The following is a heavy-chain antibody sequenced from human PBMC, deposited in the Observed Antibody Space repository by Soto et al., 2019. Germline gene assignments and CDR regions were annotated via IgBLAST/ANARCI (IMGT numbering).Heavy chain of an antibody. CDR3: AKDRPPLRSFDY. V-gene: IGHV3-72*01. J-gene: IGHJ4*02. CDR1: GFTFSDYY. Sequence: PGRSLRLSCAASGFTFSDYYMDWVRQAPGKGLEWVGRVKNKVSRYTTYYADSVKGRFTISRDNSKNTLYLQMNSLRAEDTAVYYCAKDRPPLRSFDYWGQGTLVTVSS. CDR2: VKNKVSRYTT.